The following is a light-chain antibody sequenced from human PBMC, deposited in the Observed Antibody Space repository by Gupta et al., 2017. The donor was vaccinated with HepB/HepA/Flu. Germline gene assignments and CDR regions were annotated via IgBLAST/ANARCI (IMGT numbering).Light chain of an antibody. Sequence: IVFTQSPATLSLSPGERATLSCSASQSVSSYLAWYQQKPGQAPRLLIYDASNRATGIPARFSGSGSGTDFTLTISSLEPEDFAVYYCQQRSNWPPAFGQGTKLEI. V-gene: IGKV3-11*01. J-gene: IGKJ2*01. CDR1: QSVSSY. CDR2: DAS. CDR3: QQRSNWPPA.